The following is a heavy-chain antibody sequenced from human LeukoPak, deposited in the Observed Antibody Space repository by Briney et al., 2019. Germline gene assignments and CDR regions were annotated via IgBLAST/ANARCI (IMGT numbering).Heavy chain of an antibody. CDR2: ISYDGSNK. Sequence: PGRSLRLSCAASGFTFSSYAMHWVRQAPGKGLEWVAVISYDGSNKYYADSVKGRFTISRDNSKNTLYLQMNSLRAEDTAVYYCARDFTYSSSSHFDYWGQGTLVTVSS. CDR3: ARDFTYSSSSHFDY. CDR1: GFTFSSYA. V-gene: IGHV3-30-3*01. J-gene: IGHJ4*02. D-gene: IGHD6-6*01.